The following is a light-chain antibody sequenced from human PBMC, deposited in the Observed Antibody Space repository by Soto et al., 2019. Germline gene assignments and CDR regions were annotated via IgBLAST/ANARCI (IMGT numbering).Light chain of an antibody. Sequence: QSALTQPASVSGSLGQSITISCTGTTRDIAGYNYISWYQQLPGKATKLIIYXVTIRPSGISNRFSGSKSGNTASLTISGLQAEDEADYYCTSFSSSTSLYVFGTGTKVTVL. CDR1: TRDIAGYNY. V-gene: IGLV2-14*03. CDR3: TSFSSSTSLYV. CDR2: XVT. J-gene: IGLJ1*01.